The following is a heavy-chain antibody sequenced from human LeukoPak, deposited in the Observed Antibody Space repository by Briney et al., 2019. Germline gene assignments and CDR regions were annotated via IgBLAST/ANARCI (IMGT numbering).Heavy chain of an antibody. Sequence: GGSLRLSCAGAGFTFSNYGMSWVRQAPGKGLEWVSVISRSGTETYHADSVRGRFTTSRDNAKNTLYLQMNSLRAEDTAVYYCARGALGGIQLWFGDYWGQGTLVTVSS. V-gene: IGHV3-23*01. D-gene: IGHD5-18*01. CDR3: ARGALGGIQLWFGDY. CDR2: ISRSGTET. J-gene: IGHJ4*02. CDR1: GFTFSNYG.